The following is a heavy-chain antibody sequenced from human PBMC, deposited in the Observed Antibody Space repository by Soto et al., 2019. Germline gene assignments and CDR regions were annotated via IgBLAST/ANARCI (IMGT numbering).Heavy chain of an antibody. CDR1: GGSISRCGYY. CDR3: ARGWDYYGMAA. CDR2: IYYRGKT. D-gene: IGHD3-16*01. V-gene: IGHV4-31*03. Sequence: PSETRSLTFTVSGGSISRCGYYWNWIRQRPGKGLDWIGNIYYRGKTNYNPSLKSRIIMSIDMSENQFSLKLTSVTAADTAVYYCARGWDYYGMAAWAQGTPVTVSS. J-gene: IGHJ6*02.